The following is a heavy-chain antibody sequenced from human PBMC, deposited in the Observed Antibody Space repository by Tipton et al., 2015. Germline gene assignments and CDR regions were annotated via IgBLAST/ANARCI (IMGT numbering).Heavy chain of an antibody. Sequence: LRLSCAISGDSLSSNSAAWNWIRQSPSRGLEWLGRTIYTSNWKNEYAVSVISRITINVDTSKNQFSLQLNSVTPEDTAVYYCARGRLTYYAMDVWGQGTTVTVSS. CDR2: TIYTSNWKN. D-gene: IGHD6-19*01. J-gene: IGHJ6*02. CDR3: ARGRLTYYAMDV. CDR1: GDSLSSNSAA. V-gene: IGHV6-1*01.